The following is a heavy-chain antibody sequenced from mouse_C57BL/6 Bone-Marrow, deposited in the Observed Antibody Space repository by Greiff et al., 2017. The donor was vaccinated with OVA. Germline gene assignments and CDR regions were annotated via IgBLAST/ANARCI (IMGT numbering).Heavy chain of an antibody. D-gene: IGHD1-1*01. CDR1: GYTFTSYW. CDR3: ARDYGAYYFDY. CDR2: IDPSDSYT. J-gene: IGHJ2*01. V-gene: IGHV1-50*01. Sequence: QVQLQQPGAELVKPGASVKLSCKASGYTFTSYWMQWVNQRPGQGLAWIGEIDPSDSYTNYNQKFKGKAPLTVDTSSSTAYMQLSSRTSEDSAVYYCARDYGAYYFDYWGQGTTLTVSS.